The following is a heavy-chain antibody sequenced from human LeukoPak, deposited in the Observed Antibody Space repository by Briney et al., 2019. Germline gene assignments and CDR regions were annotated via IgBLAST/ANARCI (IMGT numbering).Heavy chain of an antibody. D-gene: IGHD3-3*01. J-gene: IGHJ4*02. CDR3: ARGIWSGYYIFDY. CDR1: GYTFTGYY. CDR2: INPNSGGT. V-gene: IGHV1-2*02. Sequence: GASVRVSCKASGYTFTGYYMHWVRQAPGQGLEWMGWINPNSGGTNYAQKFQGRVTMTRDTSISTAYMELSRLRSDDTAVYYCARGIWSGYYIFDYWGQGTLVTVSS.